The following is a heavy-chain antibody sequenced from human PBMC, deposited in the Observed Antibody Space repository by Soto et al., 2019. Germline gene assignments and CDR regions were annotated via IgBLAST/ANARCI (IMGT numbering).Heavy chain of an antibody. V-gene: IGHV3-23*01. D-gene: IGHD3-22*01. Sequence: GGSLRLSCAASGFTVSNYAMSWVRQAPGKGLEWVSSISGGGGNTYYADSVKGRFTISRDTSKNTLYLQMNSLRAEDTALYYCATFGGYYMAYFDDRGQGTLVTVSS. CDR1: GFTVSNYA. CDR2: ISGGGGNT. J-gene: IGHJ4*02. CDR3: ATFGGYYMAYFDD.